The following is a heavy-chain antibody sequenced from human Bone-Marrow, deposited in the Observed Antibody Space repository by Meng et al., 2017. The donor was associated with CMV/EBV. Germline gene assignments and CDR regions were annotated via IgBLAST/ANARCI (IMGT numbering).Heavy chain of an antibody. CDR2: INHSGST. Sequence: ESLKISCAASGFTFSDYYMSWIRQPPGKGLEWVGEINHSGSTNYNPSLKSRVTISVDTSKNQSSLKLSSVTAADTAVYYCARGYYYDSSCYSRYYYYYGMDVWGQGTTVTVSS. CDR3: ARGYYYDSSCYSRYYYYYGMDV. J-gene: IGHJ6*02. D-gene: IGHD3-22*01. CDR1: GFTFSDYY. V-gene: IGHV4-34*01.